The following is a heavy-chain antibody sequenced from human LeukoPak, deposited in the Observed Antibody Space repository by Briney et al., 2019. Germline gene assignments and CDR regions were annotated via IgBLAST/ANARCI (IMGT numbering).Heavy chain of an antibody. CDR2: ISGDGGTT. Sequence: GGSLRLSCAASGFTFRSYAMTWVRQGPGKGLEWVSTISGDGGTTFYADSVKGRFTISRDNSKNTLYLQMNSLRAEDTAVYYCAKVGGYYYGSGSYPNWFDPWGQGTLVTVSS. CDR3: AKVGGYYYGSGSYPNWFDP. V-gene: IGHV3-23*01. D-gene: IGHD3-10*01. J-gene: IGHJ5*02. CDR1: GFTFRSYA.